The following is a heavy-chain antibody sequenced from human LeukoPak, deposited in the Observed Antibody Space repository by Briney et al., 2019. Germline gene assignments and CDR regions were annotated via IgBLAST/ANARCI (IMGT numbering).Heavy chain of an antibody. D-gene: IGHD6-13*01. Sequence: RASVKVSCKASGYTFTSYYMHWVRQAPGQGLEWMGIINPSGGSTSYAQKFQGRVTMTRDTSTSTVYMELSSLRSEDTAVYYCARVVAAARDGAYYYYYGMDVWGQGTTVTVSS. V-gene: IGHV1-46*01. CDR1: GYTFTSYY. CDR3: ARVVAAARDGAYYYYYGMDV. CDR2: INPSGGST. J-gene: IGHJ6*02.